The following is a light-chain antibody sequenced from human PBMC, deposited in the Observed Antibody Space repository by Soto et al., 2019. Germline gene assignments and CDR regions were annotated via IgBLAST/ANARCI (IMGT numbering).Light chain of an antibody. CDR1: SRDVGGYNY. CDR2: EVS. J-gene: IGLJ2*01. V-gene: IGLV2-14*03. CDR3: TSYTSTIAHVL. Sequence: QSALTQPASVSGSPGQSITISCTGTSRDVGGYNYVSWYQQHPGKAPKLIISEVSNRPSGVSTRFSGSKSGNTASLTISGLQAEDEADYYCTSYTSTIAHVLFGGGTTLTVL.